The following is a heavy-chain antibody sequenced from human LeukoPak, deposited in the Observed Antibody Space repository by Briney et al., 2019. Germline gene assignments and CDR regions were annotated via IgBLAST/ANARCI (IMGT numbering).Heavy chain of an antibody. CDR2: IGASGEST. CDR3: AKDNLGDYEIFDY. V-gene: IGHV3-23*01. D-gene: IGHD4-17*01. CDR1: GFIFSVAA. Sequence: GGSLRLSCAASGFIFSVAAMTWFRQAPGKGLEWVSLIGASGESTYYADSVTGRFTISRDNSKNTLYLQMNSLRAEDTAVYYCAKDNLGDYEIFDYWGQGTLVTVSS. J-gene: IGHJ4*02.